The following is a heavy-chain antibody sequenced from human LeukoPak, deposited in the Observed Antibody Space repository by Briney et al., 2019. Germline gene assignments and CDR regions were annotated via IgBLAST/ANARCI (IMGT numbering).Heavy chain of an antibody. CDR3: ASRKLGNDY. CDR2: INHSGST. J-gene: IGHJ4*02. Sequence: KTSETLSLTCAVYGGSFSGYYWSWIRQPPGKGLEWIGEINHSGSTNYNPSLKSRVTISVDTSKNQFSLNLSSVTAADTAVYYCASRKLGNDYWGQGTLVTVSS. CDR1: GGSFSGYY. D-gene: IGHD7-27*01. V-gene: IGHV4-34*01.